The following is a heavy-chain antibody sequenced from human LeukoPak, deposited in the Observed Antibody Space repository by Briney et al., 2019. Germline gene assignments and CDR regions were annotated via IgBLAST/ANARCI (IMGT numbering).Heavy chain of an antibody. J-gene: IGHJ2*01. V-gene: IGHV4-39*01. CDR3: ARTDADIVVVVAATYWYFDL. CDR2: IYYSGST. D-gene: IGHD2-15*01. CDR1: GGSISSSSYY. Sequence: SQTLSLTCTVSGGSISSSSYYWGWIRQPPGNRLEWSGSIYYSGSTYYNPSLKSRVTISVDTSKNQFSLKLSSVTAADTAVYYCARTDADIVVVVAATYWYFDLWGCGTLVTVSS.